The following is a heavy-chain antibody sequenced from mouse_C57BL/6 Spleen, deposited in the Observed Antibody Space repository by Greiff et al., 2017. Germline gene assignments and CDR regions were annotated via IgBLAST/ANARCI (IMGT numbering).Heavy chain of an antibody. CDR3: ARSLGSSRDWYFDV. Sequence: QVTLKESGPGLLQPSQSLSLTCSFSGFSLSTFGMGVSWIRQPSGMDLEWLAHIYWDDDKHYNPFLKSPRRISKDTSNNQVFLKITTVDTVETATYYCARSLGSSRDWYFDVWGTGTTVTVSS. V-gene: IGHV8-6*01. CDR1: GFSLSTFGMG. D-gene: IGHD1-1*01. CDR2: IYWDDDK. J-gene: IGHJ1*03.